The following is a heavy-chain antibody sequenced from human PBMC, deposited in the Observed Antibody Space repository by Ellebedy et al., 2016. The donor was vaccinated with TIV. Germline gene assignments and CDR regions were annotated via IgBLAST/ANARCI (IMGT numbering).Heavy chain of an antibody. Sequence: GESLKISCAASELNVSSHYMSWVRQAPGKGLEWVSVIFIDSTTYYADSVKGRFTISRDTSENTLYIQMNSLLAEDTAVYYCARETFNDVDLDLWGLFDIWGQGTIVTVSS. D-gene: IGHD2/OR15-2a*01. CDR1: ELNVSSHY. CDR2: IFIDSTT. V-gene: IGHV3-66*01. J-gene: IGHJ3*02. CDR3: ARETFNDVDLDLWGLFDI.